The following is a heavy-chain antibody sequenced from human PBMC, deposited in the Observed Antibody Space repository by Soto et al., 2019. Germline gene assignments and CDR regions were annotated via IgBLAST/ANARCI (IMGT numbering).Heavy chain of an antibody. J-gene: IGHJ6*02. Sequence: LSLTCTGSGGSITSSYWSWIRRPPGKGLEWIAYIYDTGISGYTPSTSYNPSLKSRVTMSVDTSKSQFSLKLTSVTAADTAVYYCARGEDAFFYYGLNVWGQGITVTVSS. CDR3: ARGEDAFFYYGLNV. V-gene: IGHV4-59*01. CDR2: IYDTGISGYTPST. CDR1: GGSITSSY.